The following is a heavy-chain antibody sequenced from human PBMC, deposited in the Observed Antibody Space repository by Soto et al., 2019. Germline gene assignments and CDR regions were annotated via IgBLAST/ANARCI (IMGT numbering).Heavy chain of an antibody. J-gene: IGHJ3*02. CDR3: ARGYDYLRGTDAFDI. D-gene: IGHD4-17*01. Sequence: ASVKVSCKSSGYTFTSYDINWVRQATGQGLEWMGWMNPNSGNTGYAQKFQGRVTMTRNTSISTAYMELSSLRSEDTAVYYCARGYDYLRGTDAFDIWGQGTMVTVSS. CDR1: GYTFTSYD. V-gene: IGHV1-8*01. CDR2: MNPNSGNT.